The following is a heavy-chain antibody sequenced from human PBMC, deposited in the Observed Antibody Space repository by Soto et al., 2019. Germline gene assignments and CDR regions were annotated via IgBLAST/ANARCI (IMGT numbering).Heavy chain of an antibody. Sequence: SETLSLTCTVSGGSISSSSYYWGWIRQPPGKGLEWIGSIYYSGSAYYNPSLKSRVTISVDTSKNQFSLKLSSVTAADTAVYYCARSAELWFGTYYYYYGMDVWGQGTTVTVSS. CDR2: IYYSGSA. J-gene: IGHJ6*02. V-gene: IGHV4-39*01. CDR1: GGSISSSSYY. CDR3: ARSAELWFGTYYYYYGMDV. D-gene: IGHD3-10*01.